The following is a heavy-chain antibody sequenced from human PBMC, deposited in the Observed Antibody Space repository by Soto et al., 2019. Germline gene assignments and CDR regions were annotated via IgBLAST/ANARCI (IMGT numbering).Heavy chain of an antibody. V-gene: IGHV1-2*04. CDR3: ARDRGKYCSGGSCRYYYGMDV. Sequence: PSVKVSCKASGYTFTGYYMHWVRQAPGQGLEWMGWINPNSGGTNYAQKFQGWVTMTRDTSISTAYMELSRLRSDATAVYYCARDRGKYCSGGSCRYYYGMDVWGQGTTVTVSS. CDR1: GYTFTGYY. J-gene: IGHJ6*02. D-gene: IGHD2-15*01. CDR2: INPNSGGT.